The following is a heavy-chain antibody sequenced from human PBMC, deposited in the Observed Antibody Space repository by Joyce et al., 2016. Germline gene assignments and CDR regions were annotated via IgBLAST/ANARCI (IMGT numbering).Heavy chain of an antibody. CDR2: LYPGGIT. CDR3: ARDSGAELGSPYLAFDD. J-gene: IGHJ4*02. D-gene: IGHD3-10*01. V-gene: IGHV3-53*01. Sequence: VQLVESGGGLIQPGGSLRLSCAASGFAVSANYMSWDRQAPGKGLEWVSVLYPGGITYHADSVTGRFTISGDNSKNTLYLQMNGLRVEDTAVYYCARDSGAELGSPYLAFDDWGQGTLVTVSS. CDR1: GFAVSANY.